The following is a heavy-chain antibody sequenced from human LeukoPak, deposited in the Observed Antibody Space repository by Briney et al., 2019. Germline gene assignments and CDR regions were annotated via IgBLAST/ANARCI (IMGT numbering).Heavy chain of an antibody. CDR2: ISAYNGNT. D-gene: IGHD6-19*01. V-gene: IGHV1-18*04. J-gene: IGHJ4*02. CDR3: ARSTGYSSGWYGY. CDR1: GYSFTSYW. Sequence: GESLKISCKGSGYSFTSYWIGWVRQAPGQGLEWMGWISAYNGNTNYAQKLQGRVTMTTDTSTSTAYMELRSLRSDDTAVYYCARSTGYSSGWYGYWGQGTLVTVSS.